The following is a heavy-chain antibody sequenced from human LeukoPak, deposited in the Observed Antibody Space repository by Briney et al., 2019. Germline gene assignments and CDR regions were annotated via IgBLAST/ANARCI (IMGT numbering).Heavy chain of an antibody. CDR3: ARDGRLYCSGGSCYPVDY. J-gene: IGHJ4*02. CDR1: GFTFSSYE. V-gene: IGHV3-21*01. CDR2: ISSSSSYI. D-gene: IGHD2-15*01. Sequence: GGSLRLSCAASGFTFSSYEMNWVRQAPGKGLEWVSSISSSSSYIYYADSLKGRFTISRDNAKNSLYLQMNSLRAEDTAVYYCARDGRLYCSGGSCYPVDYWGQGTLVTVSS.